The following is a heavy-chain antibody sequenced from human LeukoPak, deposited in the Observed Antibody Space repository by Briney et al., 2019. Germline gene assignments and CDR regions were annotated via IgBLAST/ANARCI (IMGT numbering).Heavy chain of an antibody. Sequence: GESLKISCKGSGYSFTSYWIGWVRQMPGKGLEWMGIIYPGVSDTRYSPSFQGQVTISADKSISTAYLQWSSLKASDTAMYYCARSSSWYSGALDYWGQGTLVTVSS. D-gene: IGHD6-13*01. CDR2: IYPGVSDT. V-gene: IGHV5-51*01. CDR1: GYSFTSYW. J-gene: IGHJ4*02. CDR3: ARSSSWYSGALDY.